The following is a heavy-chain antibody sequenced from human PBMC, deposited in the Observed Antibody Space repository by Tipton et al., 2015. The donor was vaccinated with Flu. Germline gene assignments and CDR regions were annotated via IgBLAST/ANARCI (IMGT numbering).Heavy chain of an antibody. CDR2: IYNSGST. CDR1: GASISTYY. J-gene: IGHJ4*01. D-gene: IGHD3-3*01. V-gene: IGHV4-59*01. CDR3: ARRRDYSGTILED. Sequence: TLSLTCTVSGASISTYYWSWIRQPPGEGLEWIGYIYNSGSTNYNPSLKRRVTISEDMSKNQFSLKLSSVTAADTAVYYCARRRDYSGTILEDWGHGTLVTVSS.